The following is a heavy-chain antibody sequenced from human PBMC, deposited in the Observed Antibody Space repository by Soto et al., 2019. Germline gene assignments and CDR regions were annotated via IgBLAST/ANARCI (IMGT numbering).Heavy chain of an antibody. CDR3: ARGGEVLDY. V-gene: IGHV3-30*03. D-gene: IGHD3-16*01. CDR2: ASYDGTYK. CDR1: GFVFGGFG. J-gene: IGHJ4*02. Sequence: QVELVESGGGVVRPGKSLTVSCTGSGFVFGGFGMHWVRQTPGKGLEWLGMASYDGTYKYFADSVKGRFTISRDNGMKTVYLQMDNLRLEDTALYYCARGGEVLDYWGRGTLVTVSS.